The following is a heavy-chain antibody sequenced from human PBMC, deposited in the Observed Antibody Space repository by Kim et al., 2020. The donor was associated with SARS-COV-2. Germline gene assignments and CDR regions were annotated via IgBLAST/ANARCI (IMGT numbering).Heavy chain of an antibody. Sequence: YAQEFQGRVTMTRDTSISTAYMELSRLGSDDTAVYYCARLEGIAVAGTDYWGQGTLVTVSS. J-gene: IGHJ4*02. V-gene: IGHV1-2*02. D-gene: IGHD6-19*01. CDR3: ARLEGIAVAGTDY.